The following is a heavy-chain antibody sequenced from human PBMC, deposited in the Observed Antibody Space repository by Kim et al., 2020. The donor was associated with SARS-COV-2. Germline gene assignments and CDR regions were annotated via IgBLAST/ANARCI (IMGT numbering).Heavy chain of an antibody. Sequence: GGSLRLSCAASGFSFSSYGMNWVRQAPGKGLEWVSSISSIRIYMHYADSVKGRFTISRDNAKESLYLEMNSLRAEDTAVYYCARDRGMTKMIISDPDVFDIWGQGTMVTVSS. V-gene: IGHV3-21*04. CDR3: ARDRGMTKMIISDPDVFDI. D-gene: IGHD3-10*01. CDR2: ISSIRIYM. J-gene: IGHJ3*02. CDR1: GFSFSSYG.